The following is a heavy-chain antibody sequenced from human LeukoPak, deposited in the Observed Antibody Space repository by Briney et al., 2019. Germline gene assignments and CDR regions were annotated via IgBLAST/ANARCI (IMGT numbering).Heavy chain of an antibody. Sequence: ASVKVSCKASGYTFTSYDINWVRQATGQGLEWMGWMNPNSGNTGYAQKFQGRVTMTRNTSVSTAYMELSSLRSEDTAVYYCAIRYGSGEKYYYYYYMDVWGKGTTVTVSS. CDR3: AIRYGSGEKYYYYYYMDV. CDR1: GYTFTSYD. D-gene: IGHD3-10*01. J-gene: IGHJ6*03. CDR2: MNPNSGNT. V-gene: IGHV1-8*01.